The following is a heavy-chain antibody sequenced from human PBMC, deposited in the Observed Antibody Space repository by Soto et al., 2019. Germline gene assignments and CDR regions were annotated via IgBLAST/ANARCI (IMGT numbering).Heavy chain of an antibody. CDR2: ISYDGSSK. CDR1: GFTFSSYG. Sequence: PGGSLRLSCAASGFTFSSYGMHWVRQAPGKGLEWVAVISYDGSSKYYADSVKGRFTISRDNSKNTLYLQMNSLRAEDTAVYYCARELAVAGNYYYYGMDVWGQGTTVTVSS. J-gene: IGHJ6*02. V-gene: IGHV3-30*03. D-gene: IGHD6-19*01. CDR3: ARELAVAGNYYYYGMDV.